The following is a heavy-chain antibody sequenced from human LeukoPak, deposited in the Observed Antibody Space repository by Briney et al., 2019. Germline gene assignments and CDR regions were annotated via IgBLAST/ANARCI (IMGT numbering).Heavy chain of an antibody. J-gene: IGHJ4*02. D-gene: IGHD6-13*01. CDR2: IYYSGST. V-gene: IGHV4-59*12. CDR1: GGSISSYY. Sequence: SETLSLTCTVSGGSISSYYWSWIRQPPGKGLEWIGYIYYSGSTNYNPSLKSRVTISVDTSKNQFSLKLSSVTAADTAVYYCARGHPTAAAGTLDYWGQGTLVTVSS. CDR3: ARGHPTAAAGTLDY.